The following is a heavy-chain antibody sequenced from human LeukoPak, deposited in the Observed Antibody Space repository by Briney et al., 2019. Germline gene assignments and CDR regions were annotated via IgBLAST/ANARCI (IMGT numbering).Heavy chain of an antibody. CDR2: IYPGDSDT. V-gene: IGHV5-51*01. D-gene: IGHD2-15*01. Sequence: GESLKISCKGSGYSFTSYWIGWVRQMPGKGLEWMGIIYPGDSDTRYSPSFQGQVTISADKSISTAYLQWGSLKASDTAMYYCARRVGYCSGGSCYSGWFDPWGQGTLVTVSS. J-gene: IGHJ5*02. CDR3: ARRVGYCSGGSCYSGWFDP. CDR1: GYSFTSYW.